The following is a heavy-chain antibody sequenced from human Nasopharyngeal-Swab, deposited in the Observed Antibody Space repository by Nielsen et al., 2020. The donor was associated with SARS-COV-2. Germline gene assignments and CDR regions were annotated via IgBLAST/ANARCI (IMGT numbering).Heavy chain of an antibody. D-gene: IGHD6-19*01. CDR3: SRTRYSSAWQIDH. CDR1: GFTFSDYA. V-gene: IGHV3-49*04. J-gene: IGHJ4*02. Sequence: GESLKISCTASGFTFSDYAMSWVGQGPGKGLEGLGFIRSKAYGGTTEYAASVKGRFTISRDDSKSIAYLQMNSLETEDTAVYFCSRTRYSSAWQIDHWGQGTLVTVSS. CDR2: IRSKAYGGTT.